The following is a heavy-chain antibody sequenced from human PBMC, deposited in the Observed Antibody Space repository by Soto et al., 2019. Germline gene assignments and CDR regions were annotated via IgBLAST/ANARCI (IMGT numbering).Heavy chain of an antibody. CDR2: IYYSGST. CDR1: GGSISSGDYY. Sequence: QVQLQESGPGLVKPSQTLSLTCTVSGGSISSGDYYWSWIRQPPGKGLEWIGYIYYSGSTYYNPSLTSRCTIPVAPSKNQFSLNLRSVTAADTAVYYCASPSSPIWKGGMDVWGQGTTVTVSS. J-gene: IGHJ6*02. CDR3: ASPSSPIWKGGMDV. V-gene: IGHV4-30-4*01. D-gene: IGHD1-1*01.